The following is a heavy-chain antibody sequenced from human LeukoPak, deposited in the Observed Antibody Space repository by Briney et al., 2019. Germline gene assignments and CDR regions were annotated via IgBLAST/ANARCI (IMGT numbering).Heavy chain of an antibody. D-gene: IGHD3-22*01. CDR1: GGSISSYY. J-gene: IGHJ4*02. CDR3: ARDYYDSSGYPYFDY. Sequence: SETLSLTCTVSGGSISSYYWSWIRQPAGKGLEWVGRIYTSGSTNYNPSLKSRVTMSVDTSKNQFSLKLSSVTAADTAVYYCARDYYDSSGYPYFDYWGQGTLVTVSS. V-gene: IGHV4-4*07. CDR2: IYTSGST.